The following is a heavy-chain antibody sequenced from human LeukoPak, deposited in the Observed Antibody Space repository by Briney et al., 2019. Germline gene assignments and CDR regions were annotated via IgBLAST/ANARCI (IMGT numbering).Heavy chain of an antibody. CDR3: ARAIVVVVAAPYYFDY. CDR2: IYYSGST. Sequence: NPSETLSLTCTVSGGSISSGDCYWSWIRQPPGKGLEWIGYIYYSGSTYYNPSLKSRVTISVDTSKNQFSLKLSSVTAADTAVYYCARAIVVVVAAPYYFDYWGQGTLVTVSS. D-gene: IGHD2-15*01. CDR1: GGSISSGDCY. V-gene: IGHV4-30-4*01. J-gene: IGHJ4*02.